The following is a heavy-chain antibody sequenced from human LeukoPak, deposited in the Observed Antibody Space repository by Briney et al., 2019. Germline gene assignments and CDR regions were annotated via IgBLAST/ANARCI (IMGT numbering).Heavy chain of an antibody. J-gene: IGHJ4*02. D-gene: IGHD6-13*01. CDR2: MNPNSGNT. V-gene: IGHV1-8*01. Sequence: ASVKVSCKASGYTFTSYDINWVRQATGQGLEWMGWMNPNSGNTGYAQKFQGRVTITRDTSASTAYMELSSLRSEDTAVYYCARRVPQLESDYWGQGTLVTVSS. CDR3: ARRVPQLESDY. CDR1: GYTFTSYD.